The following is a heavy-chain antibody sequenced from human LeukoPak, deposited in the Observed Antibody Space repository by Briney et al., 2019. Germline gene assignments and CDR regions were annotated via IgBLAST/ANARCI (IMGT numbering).Heavy chain of an antibody. CDR2: INHSGST. CDR3: AREQAASADY. CDR1: GGSFSGYY. Sequence: SETLSLTXAVYGGSFSGYYWGWIRQPPGKGLEWIGEINHSGSTNYNPSLKSRVTISVDTSKNQFSLKLSSVTAADTAVYYCAREQAASADYWGQGTLVTVSS. D-gene: IGHD1/OR15-1a*01. V-gene: IGHV4-34*01. J-gene: IGHJ4*02.